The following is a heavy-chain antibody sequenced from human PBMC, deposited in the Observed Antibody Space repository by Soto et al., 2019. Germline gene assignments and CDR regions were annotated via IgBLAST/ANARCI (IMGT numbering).Heavy chain of an antibody. CDR2: IYWDDDK. J-gene: IGHJ4*02. V-gene: IGHV2-5*02. Sequence: QITLKESGPTLVKPTQTLTLTCTYSGFSLRTTGVGVGWIRQPPGKALEWLGIIYWDDDKRYSPSLKSRLTLTSDISKSPVVLTMTNMGPVDTATFFCAHTWGLPFDYWGPGNLVIVSS. D-gene: IGHD3-16*01. CDR3: AHTWGLPFDY. CDR1: GFSLRTTGVG.